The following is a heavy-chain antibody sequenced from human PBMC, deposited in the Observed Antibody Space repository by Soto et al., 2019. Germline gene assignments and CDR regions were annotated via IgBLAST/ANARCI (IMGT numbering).Heavy chain of an antibody. CDR3: AQTAAGPTFDY. CDR1: GFSLSPRGVG. CDR2: IYWDDDK. Sequence: SGPTLVNPTQTLTLTCTFSGFSLSPRGVGVGWIRQPPGKALEWLALIYWDDDKRYSPSLKSRLTITKHTSQNQVVLTMTNMEPVDTATYYCAQTAAGPTFDYWGQGTLVTVSS. J-gene: IGHJ4*02. D-gene: IGHD6-13*01. V-gene: IGHV2-5*02.